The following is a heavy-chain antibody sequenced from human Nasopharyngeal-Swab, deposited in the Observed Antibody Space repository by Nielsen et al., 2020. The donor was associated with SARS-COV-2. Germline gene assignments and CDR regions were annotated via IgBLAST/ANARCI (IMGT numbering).Heavy chain of an antibody. J-gene: IGHJ3*02. Sequence: SETLSLTCTVSGGSISSSSYYWGWIRQPPGKGLEWIGSIYYSGSTYYNPSLKSRVTISVDTSKNQFSLKLSSVTAADTAVYYCARVPKADWLLFSSFAFDIWGQGTMVTVSS. CDR3: ARVPKADWLLFSSFAFDI. D-gene: IGHD3/OR15-3a*01. CDR2: IYYSGST. CDR1: GGSISSSSYY. V-gene: IGHV4-39*07.